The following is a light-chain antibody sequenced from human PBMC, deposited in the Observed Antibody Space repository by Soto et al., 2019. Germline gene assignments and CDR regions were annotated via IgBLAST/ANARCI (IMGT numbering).Light chain of an antibody. Sequence: QPVLTQPPSVSGAPGRRVTISCTGSSSNIGAGYDVHWYQQLPGTAPKLLIYGNSNRPSGVPDRFSGSKSGTSASLAITGLQAEDEADYYCQSYDSSLSGPYVFGTGTKVTVL. CDR1: SSNIGAGYD. J-gene: IGLJ1*01. CDR3: QSYDSSLSGPYV. V-gene: IGLV1-40*01. CDR2: GNS.